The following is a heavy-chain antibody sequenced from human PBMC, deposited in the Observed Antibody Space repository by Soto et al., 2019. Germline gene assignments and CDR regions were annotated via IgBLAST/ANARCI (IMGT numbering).Heavy chain of an antibody. Sequence: QVHLLLQSGAEVKKPGSSVKVSCKSSGGTPSNSAISWGRQAPGQGVEWMGGIIPVFGLVKYAQNFQGRVTTTADESTNTAYMELSSLRPEDTAVYYCAGGRIVVVGSRAYYGMDVWGQGTTVTVSS. J-gene: IGHJ6*02. CDR2: IIPVFGLV. D-gene: IGHD3-22*01. V-gene: IGHV1-69*01. CDR1: GGTPSNSA. CDR3: AGGRIVVVGSRAYYGMDV.